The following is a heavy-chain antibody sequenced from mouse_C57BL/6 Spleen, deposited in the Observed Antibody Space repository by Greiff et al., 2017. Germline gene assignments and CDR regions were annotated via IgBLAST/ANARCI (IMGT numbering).Heavy chain of an antibody. J-gene: IGHJ3*01. V-gene: IGHV14-3*01. D-gene: IGHD2-4*01. CDR1: GFNIKNTY. Sequence: EVQLQQSVAELVRPGASVKLSCTASGFNIKNTYMHWVKQRPEQGLEWIGRIDPANGNTKYAPKFQGKATLTADTSSNTAYLQLSSLTSEDTAIYYCAGPLYYDYDGFAYWGQGTLVTGSA. CDR2: IDPANGNT. CDR3: AGPLYYDYDGFAY.